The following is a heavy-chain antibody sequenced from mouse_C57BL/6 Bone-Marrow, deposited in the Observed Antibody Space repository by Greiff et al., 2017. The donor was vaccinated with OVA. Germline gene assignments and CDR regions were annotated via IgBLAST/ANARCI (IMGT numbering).Heavy chain of an antibody. CDR3: ARPGGSSLYYFDY. V-gene: IGHV5-17*01. CDR2: ISSGSSTI. J-gene: IGHJ2*01. Sequence: EVHLVESGGGLVKPGGSLKLSCAASGFTFSDYGMHWVRQAPEKGLEWVAYISSGSSTIYYADTVKGRFTISRDNAKNTLFLQMTSLRSEDTAMYYCARPGGSSLYYFDYWGQGTTLTVSS. CDR1: GFTFSDYG. D-gene: IGHD1-1*01.